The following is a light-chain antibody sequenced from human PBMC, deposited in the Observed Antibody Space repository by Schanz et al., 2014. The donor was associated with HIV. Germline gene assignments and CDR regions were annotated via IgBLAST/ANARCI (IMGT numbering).Light chain of an antibody. V-gene: IGKV3-20*01. CDR1: QSINNDY. J-gene: IGKJ1*01. Sequence: EVVLTQSPGSLSLSPGEKATLSCKASQSINNDYLAWYQQKPGQAPRLLIYVASIRASGVPERFSGSGSGTDFTLIISRLEPADIAVYYCQQYGGSPTFGQGTKVEIK. CDR3: QQYGGSPT. CDR2: VAS.